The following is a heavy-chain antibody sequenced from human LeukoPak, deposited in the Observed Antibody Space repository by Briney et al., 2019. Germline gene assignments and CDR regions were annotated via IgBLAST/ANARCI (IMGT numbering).Heavy chain of an antibody. CDR1: GYTFTGYY. CDR2: INPNSGGT. V-gene: IGHV1-2*02. CDR3: AKTSGYFPLYYFDY. Sequence: RASVKVSCKASGYTFTGYYMHWVRQAPGQGLEWMGWINPNSGGTNYAQKFQGRVTMTRDTSISTAYMELSRLRSDDTAMYYCAKTSGYFPLYYFDYWGQGTLVTVSS. D-gene: IGHD5-12*01. J-gene: IGHJ4*02.